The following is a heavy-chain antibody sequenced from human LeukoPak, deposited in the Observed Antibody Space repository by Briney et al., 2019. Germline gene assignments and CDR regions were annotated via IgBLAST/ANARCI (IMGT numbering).Heavy chain of an antibody. CDR2: INPSDGST. D-gene: IGHD3-3*01. CDR1: GYRFTSYY. J-gene: IGHJ5*02. CDR3: ARGAFWSGYNWFDP. V-gene: IGHV1-46*01. Sequence: ASVKVSCKASGYRFTSYYFHWVRQAPGQGPEWMGMINPSDGSTSYAQKFQGRVTMTRDTSTNTVYMELSRLRSEDTAVYYCARGAFWSGYNWFDPWGQGTLVTVSS.